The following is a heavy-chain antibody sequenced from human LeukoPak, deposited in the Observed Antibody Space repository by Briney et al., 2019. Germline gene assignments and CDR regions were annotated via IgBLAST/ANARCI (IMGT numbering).Heavy chain of an antibody. CDR2: IDASGNP. Sequence: SETLSLTCTVSGDSISSGTYYWSWIRQPAGKGLEWIGRIDASGNPNYNPSLRSRLTMSVDTSKNQFSLNLRFVTAADTAVFYCARGFEYNTSSRLGYYYFYMDVWGIGTTVTVSS. CDR3: ARGFEYNTSSRLGYYYFYMDV. CDR1: GDSISSGTYY. J-gene: IGHJ6*03. D-gene: IGHD6-6*01. V-gene: IGHV4-61*02.